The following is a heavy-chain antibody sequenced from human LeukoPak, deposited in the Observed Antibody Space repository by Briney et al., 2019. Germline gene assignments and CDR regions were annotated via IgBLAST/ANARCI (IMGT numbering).Heavy chain of an antibody. CDR3: TRPNYGDYADDY. CDR2: IRSKAKNYET. J-gene: IGHJ4*02. V-gene: IGHV3-73*01. Sequence: GGSLKLSCAASGFTFSGSAMHWVRRASGKGLEWVGRIRSKAKNYETTYAPSVKGRFAISRDDSKNTAFLQMNGLKTEDTAMYYCTRPNYGDYADDYWGQGTLVTVSS. CDR1: GFTFSGSA. D-gene: IGHD4-17*01.